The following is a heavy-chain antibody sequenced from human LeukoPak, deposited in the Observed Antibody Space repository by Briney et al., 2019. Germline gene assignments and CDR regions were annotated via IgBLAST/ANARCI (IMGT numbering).Heavy chain of an antibody. Sequence: GGSLRLSCAASGFTFSSYGMHWVRQAPGKGLEWVAVIWYDGSNKYYADSVKGRFTISRGNAEGSLYLQMNSLTPEDTAVYYCARDGLLAYCGGDCSGVFDIWGQGTMVAVSS. CDR3: ARDGLLAYCGGDCSGVFDI. CDR2: IWYDGSNK. J-gene: IGHJ3*02. V-gene: IGHV3-33*01. D-gene: IGHD2-21*01. CDR1: GFTFSSYG.